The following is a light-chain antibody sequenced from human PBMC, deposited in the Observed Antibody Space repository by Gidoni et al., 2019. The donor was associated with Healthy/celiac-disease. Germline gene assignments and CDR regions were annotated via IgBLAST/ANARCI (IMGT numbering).Light chain of an antibody. J-gene: IGLJ3*02. CDR2: DVR. V-gene: IGLV2-14*03. Sequence: QSALTQPASVSGSPGQSVTISCTGTSSDVGGYNYVSWYQQHPGKAPKRMISDVRNRPSGVSNRFSCSKSGNTASLTISGLQAEDEADYYCSSYTSSSTMVFGGGTKLPVL. CDR1: SSDVGGYNY. CDR3: SSYTSSSTMV.